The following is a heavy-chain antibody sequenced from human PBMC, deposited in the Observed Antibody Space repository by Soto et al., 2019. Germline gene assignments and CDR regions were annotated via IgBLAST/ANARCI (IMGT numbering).Heavy chain of an antibody. CDR2: IYYSGST. J-gene: IGHJ5*02. CDR1: GGSVSSGSYY. D-gene: IGHD2-15*01. CDR3: ARSLMALTPLDWFDP. V-gene: IGHV4-61*01. Sequence: SETLSLTCTVSGGSVSSGSYYWSWIRQPPGKGLEWIGYIYYSGSTNYNPSLKSRVTISVDTSKSQFSLKLSSVTAADTAVYYCARSLMALTPLDWFDPWGQGTLVTVSS.